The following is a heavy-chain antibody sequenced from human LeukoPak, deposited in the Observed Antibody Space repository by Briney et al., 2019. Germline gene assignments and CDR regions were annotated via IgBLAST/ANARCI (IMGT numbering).Heavy chain of an antibody. Sequence: GGSLRLPCAASGFTFSNAWMSWVRQAPGKGLEWVGRIKSKTDGGTTDYAAPVKGRFTISRDDSKNTLYLQMNSLKTEDTAVYYCTTKSAGGDYDILTGYHYYYYYYMDVWGKGTTVTVSS. CDR3: TTKSAGGDYDILTGYHYYYYYYMDV. CDR2: IKSKTDGGTT. D-gene: IGHD3-9*01. V-gene: IGHV3-15*01. J-gene: IGHJ6*03. CDR1: GFTFSNAW.